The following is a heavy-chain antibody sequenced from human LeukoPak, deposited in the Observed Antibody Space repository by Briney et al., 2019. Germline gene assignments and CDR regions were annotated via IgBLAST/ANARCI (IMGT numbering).Heavy chain of an antibody. J-gene: IGHJ3*02. CDR2: IKGDGSAK. Sequence: GGSLRLSCSASGFAFSDSWMTWIRQAPGKGLEWVAFIKGDGSAKKYVDSVKGRFTISRDNAKNSLFLQMNSLRAEDTAVYYCARDRGWIQHDIWGQGTMVTVSS. D-gene: IGHD5-18*01. CDR1: GFAFSDSW. CDR3: ARDRGWIQHDI. V-gene: IGHV3-7*01.